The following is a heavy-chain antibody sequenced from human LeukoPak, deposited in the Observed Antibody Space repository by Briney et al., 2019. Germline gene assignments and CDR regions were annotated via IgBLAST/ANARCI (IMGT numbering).Heavy chain of an antibody. CDR1: GYTFTSYG. J-gene: IGHJ5*02. CDR2: ISAYNGNT. CDR3: ARVAYYDFWSGFRVPNWFDP. Sequence: ASVKASCKASGYTFTSYGISWVRQAPGQGLEWMGWISAYNGNTNYAQKLQGRVTMTTDTSTSTAYMVLRSLRSDDTAVYYCARVAYYDFWSGFRVPNWFDPWGQGTLVTVSS. V-gene: IGHV1-18*01. D-gene: IGHD3-3*01.